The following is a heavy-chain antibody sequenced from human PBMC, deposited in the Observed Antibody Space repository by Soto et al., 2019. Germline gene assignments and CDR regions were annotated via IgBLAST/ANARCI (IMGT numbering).Heavy chain of an antibody. D-gene: IGHD2-21*02. CDR3: ARVPPIVVVTVSYYGMDV. Sequence: RASVKVSCKASGYTFTSYGISWVRQAPGQGLEWMGWISAYNGNTNYAQKLQGRVTMTTDTSTSTAYMELRSLRSDDTAVYYCARVPPIVVVTVSYYGMDVWGQGTTVTVSS. CDR2: ISAYNGNT. J-gene: IGHJ6*02. CDR1: GYTFTSYG. V-gene: IGHV1-18*04.